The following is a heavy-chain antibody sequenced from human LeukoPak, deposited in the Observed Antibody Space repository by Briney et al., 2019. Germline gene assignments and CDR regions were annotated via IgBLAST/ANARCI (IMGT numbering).Heavy chain of an antibody. D-gene: IGHD2-8*02. CDR1: GGSISSYY. CDR3: ARQLVDWFDP. Sequence: SETLSLTCTVSGGSISSYYWSWIRQPAGKGLEWIGRVYTSGSTNYNPSLKSRVTISVDKSKNQFSLKLSSVTAADTAVYYCARQLVDWFDPWGQGTLVTVSS. CDR2: VYTSGST. V-gene: IGHV4-4*07. J-gene: IGHJ5*02.